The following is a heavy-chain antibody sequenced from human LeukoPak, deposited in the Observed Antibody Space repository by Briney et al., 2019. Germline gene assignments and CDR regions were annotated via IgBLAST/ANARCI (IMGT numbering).Heavy chain of an antibody. CDR3: ARRKATVTTGHFDY. Sequence: TSETLSLTCTVSGGSISSYYWSWIRQPPGKGLEWIGYIYYSGSTNYNPPLKSRVTISVDTSKNQFSLKLSSVTAADAAVYYCARRKATVTTGHFDYWGQGTLVTVSS. CDR1: GGSISSYY. J-gene: IGHJ4*02. CDR2: IYYSGST. D-gene: IGHD4-17*01. V-gene: IGHV4-59*08.